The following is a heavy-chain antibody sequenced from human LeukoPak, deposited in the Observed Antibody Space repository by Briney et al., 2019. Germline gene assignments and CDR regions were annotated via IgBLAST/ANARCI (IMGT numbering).Heavy chain of an antibody. V-gene: IGHV1-18*01. Sequence: ASVKVSCKASGYTFTSYGISWVRQAPGQGLEWMGGISAYNGNTNYAQKVQGRVTMTTDTSTSTAYMELRSLRSDATAVYYCARERASMGYFYWLYQPYYFDYWGQGTLVTVSS. J-gene: IGHJ4*02. D-gene: IGHD3-9*01. CDR1: GYTFTSYG. CDR2: ISAYNGNT. CDR3: ARERASMGYFYWLYQPYYFDY.